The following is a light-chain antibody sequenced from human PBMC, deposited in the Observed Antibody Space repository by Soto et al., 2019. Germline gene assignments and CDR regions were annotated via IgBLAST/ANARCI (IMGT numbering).Light chain of an antibody. CDR3: QQYGSSYT. Sequence: EIVLTQSPGTLSLSPGERATLSCRASQSVSSSYLAWYQQKPGQAPRLLIYGASSRATGIPDRFSGSGSGTDFTLTISRLEPEDSAVYYCQQYGSSYTFGQGTKLEIQ. J-gene: IGKJ2*01. CDR1: QSVSSSY. CDR2: GAS. V-gene: IGKV3-20*01.